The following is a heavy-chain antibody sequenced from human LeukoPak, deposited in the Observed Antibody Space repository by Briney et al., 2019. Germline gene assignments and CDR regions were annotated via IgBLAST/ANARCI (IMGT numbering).Heavy chain of an antibody. CDR1: GFTFSNAW. CDR2: IKSKTDGGTT. D-gene: IGHD4-23*01. J-gene: IGHJ4*02. V-gene: IGHV3-15*01. CDR3: TTDQYGGKWYYFDY. Sequence: GGSLRLSCAASGFTFSNAWMSWVRQAPGKGLEWVGRIKSKTDGGTTDYAAPVKGRFTISRDDSKNTLYLQMNSLKTEDTAVYYCTTDQYGGKWYYFDYWGQGTLVTVSS.